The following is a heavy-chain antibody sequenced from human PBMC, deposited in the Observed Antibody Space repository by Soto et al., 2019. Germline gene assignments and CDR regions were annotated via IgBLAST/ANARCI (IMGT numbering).Heavy chain of an antibody. J-gene: IGHJ4*01. CDR2: IRFDGSNE. D-gene: IGHD1-20*01. CDR3: ARDGIGVTVFRGYLDY. V-gene: IGHV3-33*01. CDR1: GGILQGNG. Sequence: PGGSMRLXCAVPGGILQGNGMHWGGKATGKGLEWVAIIRFDGSNEEYADSVKGRFTISRDNSKNTLYLQMNTLGAEDTAVYYCARDGIGVTVFRGYLDYWGRGTVVTVSS.